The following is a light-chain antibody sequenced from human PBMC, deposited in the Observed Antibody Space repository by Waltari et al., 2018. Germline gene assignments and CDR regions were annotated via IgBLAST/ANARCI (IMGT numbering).Light chain of an antibody. CDR1: QSASTY. CDR2: DAP. V-gene: IGKV3-11*01. CDR3: HQRSNWPPA. Sequence: EVVLTQSPATLSLSAGERATLSRRASQSASTYLAWYHQKPGQAPRLLIYDAPHRTTGIPARFSASGSVTDFTLTISSLEPGDFAVYYCHQRSNWPPAFGQGTRLENK. J-gene: IGKJ5*01.